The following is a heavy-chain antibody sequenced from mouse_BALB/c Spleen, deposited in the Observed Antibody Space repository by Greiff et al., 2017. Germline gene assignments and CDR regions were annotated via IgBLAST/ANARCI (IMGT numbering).Heavy chain of an antibody. CDR2: INPSNGRT. J-gene: IGHJ1*01. D-gene: IGHD2-10*02. Sequence: QVQLQQPGAELVKPGASVKLSCKASGYTFTSYWMHWVKLRPGQGFEWIGEINPSNGRTNYNEKFKSKATLTVDKSSRPAYMQLSSLTSEDSAVYYCARQYGNCEGYFDVWGAGTTVTVSS. V-gene: IGHV1S81*02. CDR3: ARQYGNCEGYFDV. CDR1: GYTFTSYW.